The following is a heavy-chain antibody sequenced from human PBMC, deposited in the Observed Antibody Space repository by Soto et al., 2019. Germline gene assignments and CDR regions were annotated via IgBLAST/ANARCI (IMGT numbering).Heavy chain of an antibody. CDR2: INPKSGGT. V-gene: IGHV1-2*02. CDR1: GYTFTVYY. J-gene: IGHJ4*02. CDR3: ARDMAKGGGSAGFDY. Sequence: ASVKVSCKASGYTFTVYYMRWVRQAPGQGLEWMGWINPKSGGTMYPQKFQGRVTMTWDTSISTAYMALTRLRSDDTAVYYCARDMAKGGGSAGFDYWGQGTLVTVSS. D-gene: IGHD1-26*01.